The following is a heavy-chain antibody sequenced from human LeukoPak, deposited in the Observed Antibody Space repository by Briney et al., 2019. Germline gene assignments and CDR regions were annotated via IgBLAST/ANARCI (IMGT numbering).Heavy chain of an antibody. CDR1: GFTFSSYS. CDR3: ARVYSGYGNY. D-gene: IGHD5-12*01. V-gene: IGHV3-21*01. Sequence: GGSLRLSCAASGFTFSSYSMNWVRQAPGKGLEWVSSISSSSYIYYADSVKGRFTISRDNAKNSLYLQMNSLRVEDTAVYYCARVYSGYGNYWGQGTLVTVSS. J-gene: IGHJ4*02. CDR2: ISSSSYI.